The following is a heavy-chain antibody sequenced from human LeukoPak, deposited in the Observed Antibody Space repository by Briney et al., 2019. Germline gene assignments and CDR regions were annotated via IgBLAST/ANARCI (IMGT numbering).Heavy chain of an antibody. D-gene: IGHD3-3*01. Sequence: SETLSLTCAVYGGSFSGYYWSWIRQPPGKGLEWIGEINHSGSTNYNPSLESRVTISVDTSKNQFSLKLSSVTAADTAVYYCAARYYDFWSGYYTGDYWGQRTLVTVSS. CDR2: INHSGST. CDR1: GGSFSGYY. V-gene: IGHV4-34*01. CDR3: AARYYDFWSGYYTGDY. J-gene: IGHJ4*02.